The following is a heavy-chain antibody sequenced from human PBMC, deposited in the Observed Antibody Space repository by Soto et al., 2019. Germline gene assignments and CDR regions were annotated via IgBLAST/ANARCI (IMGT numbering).Heavy chain of an antibody. D-gene: IGHD1-1*01. CDR1: GFTVSSNY. CDR2: IYSGGST. CDR3: ARGWEQHYYYGMDV. J-gene: IGHJ6*02. Sequence: GGSLRLSCAASGFTVSSNYMSWVRQAPGKGLEWVSVIYSGGSTYYADSVKGRFTISRDNSKNTLYLQMNSLRAEDTAVYYCARGWEQHYYYGMDVWGQGTTVTVSS. V-gene: IGHV3-53*01.